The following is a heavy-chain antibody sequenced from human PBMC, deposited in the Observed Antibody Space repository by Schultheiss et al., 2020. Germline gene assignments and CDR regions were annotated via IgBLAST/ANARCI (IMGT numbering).Heavy chain of an antibody. CDR3: AKDRYCSSTSCYENYYYGMDV. V-gene: IGHV3-23*03. J-gene: IGHJ6*02. CDR2: IYSGGST. CDR1: GFTFDDYG. Sequence: GGSLRLSCAASGFTFDDYGMSWVRQAPGKGLEWVSVIYSGGSTYYADSVKGRFTISRDNSKNTLYLQMNSLRAEDTAVYYCAKDRYCSSTSCYENYYYGMDVWGQGTTVTVSS. D-gene: IGHD2-2*01.